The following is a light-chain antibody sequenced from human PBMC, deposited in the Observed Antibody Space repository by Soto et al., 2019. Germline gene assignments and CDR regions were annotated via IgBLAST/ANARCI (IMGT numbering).Light chain of an antibody. Sequence: DIQMTQSPSTLSASVGDRVTITCRASQSLSSWLAWYQQKPGKAPKLLIYDASSLESGVPSRFSGSGSGTEFTLTISSLQPDDFATYYCLQYNSYSYTFGQGTKLEIK. CDR1: QSLSSW. V-gene: IGKV1-5*01. J-gene: IGKJ2*01. CDR3: LQYNSYSYT. CDR2: DAS.